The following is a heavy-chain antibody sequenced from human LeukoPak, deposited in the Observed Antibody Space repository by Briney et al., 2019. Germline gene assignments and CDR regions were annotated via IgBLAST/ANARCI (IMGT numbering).Heavy chain of an antibody. CDR2: ISSSTNYK. V-gene: IGHV3-21*01. CDR1: GFTFSSYS. J-gene: IGHJ4*02. D-gene: IGHD3-10*01. Sequence: GGSLRLSCVASGFTFSSYSMNWVRQAPGKGLEWVSSISSSTNYKNYADSVRGRFTISRDSAKNSLYLLMNSLKAEDTATYYCARDLGHVDPHLAYWGQGTLVTVSS. CDR3: ARDLGHVDPHLAY.